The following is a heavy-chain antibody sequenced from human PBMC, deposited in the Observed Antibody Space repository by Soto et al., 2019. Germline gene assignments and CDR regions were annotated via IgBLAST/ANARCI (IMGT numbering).Heavy chain of an antibody. V-gene: IGHV4-31*03. D-gene: IGHD3-22*01. CDR1: GGSISSGAYY. Sequence: TLCLTCSVSGGSISSGAYYWSWIRHHPGKGLEWIGYIYYTGSTYYNPSLRSRVTISVDTSDNHFSLKLNSVTAADTAVYYCARERAGDRSGYYLDSWGQGTLVTVS. CDR3: ARERAGDRSGYYLDS. J-gene: IGHJ4*02. CDR2: IYYTGST.